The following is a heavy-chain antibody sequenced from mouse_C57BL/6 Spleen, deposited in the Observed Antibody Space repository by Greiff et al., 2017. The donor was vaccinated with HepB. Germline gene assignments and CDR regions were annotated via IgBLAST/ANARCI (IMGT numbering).Heavy chain of an antibody. CDR3: AREDDYGTLDY. CDR2: ISSGGSYT. V-gene: IGHV5-6*01. CDR1: GFTFSSYG. D-gene: IGHD2-4*01. Sequence: EVQRVESGGDLVKPGGSLKLSCAASGFTFSSYGMSWVRQTPDKRLEWVATISSGGSYTYYPDSVKGRFTISRDNAKNTLYLQMSSLKSEDTAMYYCAREDDYGTLDYWGQGTSVTVSS. J-gene: IGHJ4*01.